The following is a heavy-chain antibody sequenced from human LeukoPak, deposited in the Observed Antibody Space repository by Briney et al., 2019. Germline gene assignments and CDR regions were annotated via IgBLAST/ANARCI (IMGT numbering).Heavy chain of an antibody. J-gene: IGHJ6*03. D-gene: IGHD1-1*01. CDR2: IKSKTDGGTT. CDR3: TTNEYYYYYMDV. Sequence: GGSLRLSCAASGFTFSNAWMSWVRQAPGKGLEWVGRIKSKTDGGTTDYAAPVKGRFTISRDDSKNTLYLQMNGLKTEDTAVYYCTTNEYYYYYMDVWGKGTTVTVSS. V-gene: IGHV3-15*01. CDR1: GFTFSNAW.